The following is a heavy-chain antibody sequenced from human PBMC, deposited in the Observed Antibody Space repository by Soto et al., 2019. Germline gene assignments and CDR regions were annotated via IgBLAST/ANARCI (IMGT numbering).Heavy chain of an antibody. Sequence: QVQLVESGGGVVQPGRSLRLSCAASGFTFSSYGMHWVRQAPGKGLEWVAVIWYDGSNKYYADSVKGRFTISRDNSKNTLYQQMNSLRAEDTAVYYCARDSGSGSYLDYWGQGTLVTVYS. CDR1: GFTFSSYG. D-gene: IGHD1-26*01. J-gene: IGHJ4*02. CDR2: IWYDGSNK. V-gene: IGHV3-33*01. CDR3: ARDSGSGSYLDY.